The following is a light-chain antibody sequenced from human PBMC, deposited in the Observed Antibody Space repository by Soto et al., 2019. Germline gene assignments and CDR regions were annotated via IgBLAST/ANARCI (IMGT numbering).Light chain of an antibody. CDR2: DAS. J-gene: IGKJ2*01. Sequence: DIQMTQSPSTLSASVGDRVTITCRASQSISSWLAWYQQKPGKAPKLLIYDASSLESGVPSRFSGSGSGTEFTLTISSLQPDDVGTYYCQQYNSYQYSFGQGTKLEIK. V-gene: IGKV1-5*01. CDR3: QQYNSYQYS. CDR1: QSISSW.